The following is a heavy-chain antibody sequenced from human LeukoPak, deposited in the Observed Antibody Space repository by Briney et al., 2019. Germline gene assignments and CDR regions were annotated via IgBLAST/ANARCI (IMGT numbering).Heavy chain of an antibody. V-gene: IGHV4-59*01. CDR2: VYYSGNT. Sequence: KPSETLSLTCTVSGGSISGFYWNWIGKPPGKGLEWIGYVYYSGNTNYNPSLKSRVTISLDTSKNQFSLKLRSVTAADTAVYYCARDTRDAFDIWGQGTMVTVSS. CDR3: ARDTRDAFDI. J-gene: IGHJ3*02. CDR1: GGSISGFY.